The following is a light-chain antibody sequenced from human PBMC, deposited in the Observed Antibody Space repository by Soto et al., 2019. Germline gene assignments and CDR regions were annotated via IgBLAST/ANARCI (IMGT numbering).Light chain of an antibody. CDR1: SSDVGGYNY. CDR2: EVS. CDR3: SSYNSSSALHV. J-gene: IGLJ1*01. Sequence: QSVLTQPASVSGSPGQSITISCTGTSSDVGGYNYVSWYQQHPGKAPKLMIYEVSYRPSGVSNRFSGSKSGNTASLIIYGLQAEDEAEYYCSSYNSSSALHVFGTGTKVTVL. V-gene: IGLV2-14*01.